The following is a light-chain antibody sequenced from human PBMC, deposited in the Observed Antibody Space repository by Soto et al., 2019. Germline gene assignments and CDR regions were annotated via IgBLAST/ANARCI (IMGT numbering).Light chain of an antibody. J-gene: IGLJ1*01. Sequence: QSALTQPASVSGSPGQSITISCTGTSSDVGSYNLVSWYQQHPGKAPKLMIYEGSKRPSGVSNRFPGSKSGNTASLTISGLQAEDEADYYCCSYAGSSTWVFGTGTKLTVL. CDR3: CSYAGSSTWV. CDR1: SSDVGSYNL. V-gene: IGLV2-23*01. CDR2: EGS.